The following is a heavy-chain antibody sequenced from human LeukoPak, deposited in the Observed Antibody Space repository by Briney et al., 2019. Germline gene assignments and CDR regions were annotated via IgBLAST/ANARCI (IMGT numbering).Heavy chain of an antibody. Sequence: GRSLRLSCAASGFTFSGYGMHWVRQAPGKGLEWVANIKQDGSEKYYVDSVKGRFTISRDNAKNSLYLQMNSLRAEDTAVYYCAREEDNADEYLREDYWGQGILVTVSS. CDR3: AREEDNADEYLREDY. CDR2: IKQDGSEK. J-gene: IGHJ4*02. V-gene: IGHV3-7*01. CDR1: GFTFSGYG. D-gene: IGHD2/OR15-2a*01.